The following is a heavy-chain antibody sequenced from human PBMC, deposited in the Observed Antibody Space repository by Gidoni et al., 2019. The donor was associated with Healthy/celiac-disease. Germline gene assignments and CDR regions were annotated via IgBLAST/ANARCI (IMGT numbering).Heavy chain of an antibody. D-gene: IGHD4-17*01. J-gene: IGHJ5*02. CDR1: GFTVSSNY. Sequence: EVQLVESGGGLVQPGGSLRLSCAASGFTVSSNYMSWVRQAPGKGMEWVSVIYSGGSTYYADAVKGRFTISRDNSKNTLYLQMNSLRAEDTAVYYCARGSYGDYHPGTNWFDPWGQGTLVTVSS. CDR2: IYSGGST. V-gene: IGHV3-66*01. CDR3: ARGSYGDYHPGTNWFDP.